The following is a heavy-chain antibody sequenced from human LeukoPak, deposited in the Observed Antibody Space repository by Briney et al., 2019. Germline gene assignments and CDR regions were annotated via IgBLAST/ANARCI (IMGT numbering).Heavy chain of an antibody. Sequence: PGGSLGLSCAASGFTFSSYEMNWVRQAPGKGLEWVSYISSSGSTIYYADSVKGRFTISRDNAKNSLYLQMNSLRAEDTAVYYCASYHTLGYCSGGSCPQTYYWGQGTLVTVSS. D-gene: IGHD2-15*01. J-gene: IGHJ4*02. CDR1: GFTFSSYE. CDR3: ASYHTLGYCSGGSCPQTYY. CDR2: ISSSGSTI. V-gene: IGHV3-48*03.